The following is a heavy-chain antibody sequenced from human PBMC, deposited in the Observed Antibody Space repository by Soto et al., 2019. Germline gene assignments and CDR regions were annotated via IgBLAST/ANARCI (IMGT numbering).Heavy chain of an antibody. J-gene: IGHJ3*02. V-gene: IGHV3-33*01. CDR3: AREGQMGSSSWYSAFDI. Sequence: GGSLRLSCAASGFTFSSYGMHWVRQAPGKGLEWVAVIWYDGSNKYYADSVKGRFTISRDNSKNTLYLQMNSLRAEDTAVYYCAREGQMGSSSWYSAFDIWGQGTMVTVSS. CDR1: GFTFSSYG. CDR2: IWYDGSNK. D-gene: IGHD6-13*01.